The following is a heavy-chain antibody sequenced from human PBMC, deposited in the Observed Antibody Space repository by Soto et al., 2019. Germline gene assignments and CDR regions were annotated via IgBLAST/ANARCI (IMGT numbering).Heavy chain of an antibody. J-gene: IGHJ5*02. V-gene: IGHV1-69*01. CDR1: GGTFSSYA. CDR3: ARDYADDMWGHCWFDP. Sequence: QVQLVQSGAEVKKPGSSVKVSCKASGGTFSSYAISWVRQAPGQGLEWMGGIIPIFGTANYAQKFQGRVTMTADESTSTAYMELSSLRSEDTAVYYCARDYADDMWGHCWFDPWGQGTLVTVSS. D-gene: IGHD3-9*01. CDR2: IIPIFGTA.